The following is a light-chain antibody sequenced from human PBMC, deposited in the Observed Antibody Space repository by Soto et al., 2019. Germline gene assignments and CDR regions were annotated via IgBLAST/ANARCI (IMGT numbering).Light chain of an antibody. CDR2: DVS. Sequence: QSVLTQPRSVSGSPGQSVTTSCTGTSSDVGGYNYVSWYQQHPGKAPKLMIYDVSKRPSGVPDRFSGSKSGNTASLTISGLQDEHQADYYRCSYEGRYTYVLGTGTKVTVL. V-gene: IGLV2-11*01. J-gene: IGLJ1*01. CDR3: CSYEGRYTYV. CDR1: SSDVGGYNY.